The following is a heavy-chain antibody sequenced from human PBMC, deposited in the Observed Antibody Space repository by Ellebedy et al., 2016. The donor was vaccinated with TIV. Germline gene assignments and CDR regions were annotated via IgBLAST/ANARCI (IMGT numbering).Heavy chain of an antibody. Sequence: PGGSLRLSCAASGFTFSSYWMHWVRQAPGKGLVWVSRIKGDGSETTYADSVKGRFTIPRDNAKNTLYLQMNSLRAEDTAVYYCAAGPYSFGWGYWGQGTLVTVSS. D-gene: IGHD5-18*01. CDR2: IKGDGSET. V-gene: IGHV3-74*01. J-gene: IGHJ4*02. CDR1: GFTFSSYW. CDR3: AAGPYSFGWGY.